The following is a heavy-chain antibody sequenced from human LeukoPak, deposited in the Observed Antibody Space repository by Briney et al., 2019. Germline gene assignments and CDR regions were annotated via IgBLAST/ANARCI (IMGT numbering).Heavy chain of an antibody. D-gene: IGHD3-22*01. CDR3: AKERSDINDYYNFDF. J-gene: IGHJ4*02. V-gene: IGHV3-23*01. CDR2: ISGSGGST. CDR1: GFTFSSYA. Sequence: GGSLRLSCAASGFTFSSYAMSWVRQAPGKGLEWVSAISGSGGSTYYADSVRGRFTISRDNSKNTVYLQMNSLRAEDTAVYYCAKERSDINDYYNFDFWGQGTLVTVSS.